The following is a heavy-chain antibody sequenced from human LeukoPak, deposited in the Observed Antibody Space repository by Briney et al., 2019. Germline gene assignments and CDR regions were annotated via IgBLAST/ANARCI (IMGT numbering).Heavy chain of an antibody. D-gene: IGHD2-2*01. CDR2: INHSGST. Sequence: SETLSLTCAVYGGSFSGYYWSWIRQPPGKGLEWIGEINHSGSTNYNPSLKSRVTISVDTSKNQFSLKLSSVTAADTAVYYCARGHQLLAFDPWGQGTLVTVSS. CDR1: GGSFSGYY. CDR3: ARGHQLLAFDP. J-gene: IGHJ5*02. V-gene: IGHV4-34*01.